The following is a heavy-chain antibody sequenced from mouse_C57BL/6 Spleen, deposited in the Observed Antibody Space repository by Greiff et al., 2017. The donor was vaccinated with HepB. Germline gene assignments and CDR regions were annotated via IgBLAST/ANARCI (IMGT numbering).Heavy chain of an antibody. D-gene: IGHD2-4*01. CDR1: GYAFTNYL. V-gene: IGHV1-54*01. CDR3: ARGGYDYDLHWYFDV. CDR2: INPGSGGT. J-gene: IGHJ1*03. Sequence: QVQLKESGAELVRPGTSVKVSCKASGYAFTNYLIEWVKQRPGQGLEWIGVINPGSGGTNYNEKFKGKATLTADKSSSTAYMQLSSLTSEDSAVYFCARGGYDYDLHWYFDVWGTGTTVTVSS.